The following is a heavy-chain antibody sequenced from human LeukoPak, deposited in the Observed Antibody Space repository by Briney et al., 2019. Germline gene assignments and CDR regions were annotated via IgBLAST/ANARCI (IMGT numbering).Heavy chain of an antibody. V-gene: IGHV1-8*01. CDR2: MNPNSGNT. D-gene: IGHD3-22*01. Sequence: ASVKVSCKASGYTFTSYDINWVRQAPGQGLEWMGWMNPNSGNTGYAQKFQGRVTMTRNTSISTAYMELSSLRSEDTAVYYCARGLAQYDSSGQPWGQGTLVTVSS. CDR3: ARGLAQYDSSGQP. J-gene: IGHJ5*02. CDR1: GYTFTSYD.